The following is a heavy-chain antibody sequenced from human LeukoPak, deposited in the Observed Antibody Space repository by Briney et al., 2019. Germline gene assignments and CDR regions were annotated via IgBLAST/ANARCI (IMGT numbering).Heavy chain of an antibody. CDR3: ARGRRAVAGTCWFDP. CDR2: INHSGST. J-gene: IGHJ5*02. D-gene: IGHD6-19*01. Sequence: SETLSLTCAVYGGSFSGYYWSWIRQPPGKGLEWIGEINHSGSTNYNPSLKSRVTISVDTSKNQFSLKLSSVTAADTAVYYCARGRRAVAGTCWFDPWGEGTLVTVSS. V-gene: IGHV4-34*01. CDR1: GGSFSGYY.